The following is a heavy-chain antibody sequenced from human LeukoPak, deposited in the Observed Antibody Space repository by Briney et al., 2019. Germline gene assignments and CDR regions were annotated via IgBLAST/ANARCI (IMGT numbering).Heavy chain of an antibody. J-gene: IGHJ5*02. V-gene: IGHV3-23*01. CDR1: GFTFSNYA. Sequence: SGGSLRLSCAASGFTFSNYAMSWVRQAPGKGLEWVSAISGSGSSTYYADSVKGRFTISRDNSKNTLYLQMNSLRAEDTAVYYCAKDIAVAVYNWFDPWGQGTLVTVSS. CDR2: ISGSGSST. D-gene: IGHD6-19*01. CDR3: AKDIAVAVYNWFDP.